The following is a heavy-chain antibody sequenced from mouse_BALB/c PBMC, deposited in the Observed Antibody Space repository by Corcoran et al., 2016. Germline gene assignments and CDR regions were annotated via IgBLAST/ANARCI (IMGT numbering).Heavy chain of an antibody. V-gene: IGHV14-3*02. D-gene: IGHD1-1*01. J-gene: IGHJ2*01. Sequence: EVQLQQSGAELVKPGASVKLSCTASGFNIKDTYMHWVKQRPEQGLEWIGRIDPANGNTKYDPKFQGKATITADTSSNTAYLQFSSLTSEDTAVYYCARRGTTVVATDYWGQGTTLTVSS. CDR1: GFNIKDTY. CDR3: ARRGTTVVATDY. CDR2: IDPANGNT.